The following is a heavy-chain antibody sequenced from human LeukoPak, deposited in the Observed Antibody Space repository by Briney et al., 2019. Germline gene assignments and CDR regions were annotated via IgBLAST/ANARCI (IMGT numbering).Heavy chain of an antibody. J-gene: IGHJ4*02. CDR2: ISASGDST. Sequence: GGSLRLSCAASGFTFSSYAMSWVRQAPGKGLEWVSVISASGDSTYYADSVKGRFTISRDNSKNTLYLQMNSLRAEDTAVYYCAKGTARGMVSRYWGQGTLVTVSS. CDR3: AKGTARGMVSRY. CDR1: GFTFSSYA. D-gene: IGHD3-10*01. V-gene: IGHV3-23*01.